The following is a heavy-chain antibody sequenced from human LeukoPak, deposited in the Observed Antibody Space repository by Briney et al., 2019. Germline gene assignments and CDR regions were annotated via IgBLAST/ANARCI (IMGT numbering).Heavy chain of an antibody. V-gene: IGHV3-33*01. J-gene: IGHJ1*01. CDR3: ARPRSYSRRRD. CDR1: GFTFSSYG. Sequence: GGSLRLSCAASGFTFSSYGMHWVRQAPGKGLEWVADIWYDGSNKYYADSVKGRFTISRDNSKNTLYLQMNSLRAEDTAVYYCARPRSYSRRRDWAQGPLVPVPS. D-gene: IGHD6-13*01. CDR2: IWYDGSNK.